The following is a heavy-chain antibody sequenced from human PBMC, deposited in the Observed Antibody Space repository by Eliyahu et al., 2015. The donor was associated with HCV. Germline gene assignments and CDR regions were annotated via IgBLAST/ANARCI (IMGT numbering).Heavy chain of an antibody. CDR1: GXSISSGSYS. V-gene: IGHV4-61*02. Sequence: QVQLQESGPGLVKPSQTLSLTCTXSGXSISSGSYSWXWIRXPAGKGLEWIGRIYTSGSTNYNPSLKSRVTISVDTSKNQFSLKLSSVTAADTAVYYCARGTRLRFLEYHIKAYYYGMDVWGQGTTVTVSS. J-gene: IGHJ6*02. CDR3: ARGTRLRFLEYHIKAYYYGMDV. CDR2: IYTSGST. D-gene: IGHD3-3*01.